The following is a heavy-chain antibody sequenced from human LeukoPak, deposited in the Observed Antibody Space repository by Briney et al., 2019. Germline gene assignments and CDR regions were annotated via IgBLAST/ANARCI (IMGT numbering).Heavy chain of an antibody. J-gene: IGHJ5*02. D-gene: IGHD2-2*01. CDR2: IYTSGST. V-gene: IGHV4-61*02. CDR3: AREDIVVVPAAYSWYNWFDP. Sequence: SETLSLTCTVSGGSISSGSYYWSWIRQPVGKGLEWIGRIYTSGSTNYNPSLKSRVTISVDTSKNQFSLKLSSVTAADTAVYYCAREDIVVVPAAYSWYNWFDPWGQGTLVTVSS. CDR1: GGSISSGSYY.